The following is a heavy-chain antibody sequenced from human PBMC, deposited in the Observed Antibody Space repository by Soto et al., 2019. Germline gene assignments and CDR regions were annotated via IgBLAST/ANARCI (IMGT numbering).Heavy chain of an antibody. Sequence: EPLSLTWTVAGGSIRNYYWSWIRQPAGKGLEWIGRVYSTGTNNYNPSLRSRVAMSVDTSKNQFSLRLDSVTAADTATYFCARDEYYDSNNWFEHWGLGTLVTVSS. CDR3: ARDEYYDSNNWFEH. D-gene: IGHD3-22*01. J-gene: IGHJ5*02. V-gene: IGHV4-4*07. CDR1: GGSIRNYY. CDR2: VYSTGTN.